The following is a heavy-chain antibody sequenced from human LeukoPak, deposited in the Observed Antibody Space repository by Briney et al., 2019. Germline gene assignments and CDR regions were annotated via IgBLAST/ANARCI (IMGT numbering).Heavy chain of an antibody. CDR2: INQEGSQK. D-gene: IGHD4-17*01. V-gene: IGHV3-7*03. CDR1: GFTFSSYW. J-gene: IGHJ4*02. CDR3: ARDWFDGDYDRFDY. Sequence: GGSLRLSCAVSGFTFSSYWMSWFRQAPGKGLEWVANINQEGSQKFSVDSVKGRFTISRDNAKNSLSLQMNSLRVEDTAMYYCARDWFDGDYDRFDYWGQGTLVTVSS.